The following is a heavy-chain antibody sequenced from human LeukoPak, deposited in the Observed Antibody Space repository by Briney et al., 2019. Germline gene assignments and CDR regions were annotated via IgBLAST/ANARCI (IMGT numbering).Heavy chain of an antibody. CDR3: ARGRSWYGGVWFDP. J-gene: IGHJ5*02. V-gene: IGHV4-34*01. Sequence: SETLSLTCAVYGGSFSGYYWSWIRQPPGKGLEWIGEINHSGSTNYNPSLKSRVTISVDTSKNQFSLKLSSVTAADTAVYYCARGRSWYGGVWFDPWGQGTLVTVSS. CDR1: GGSFSGYY. D-gene: IGHD6-13*01. CDR2: INHSGST.